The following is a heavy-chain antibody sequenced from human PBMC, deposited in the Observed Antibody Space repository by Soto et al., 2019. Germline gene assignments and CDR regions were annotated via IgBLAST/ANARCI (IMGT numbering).Heavy chain of an antibody. V-gene: IGHV3-64D*06. J-gene: IGHJ4*02. Sequence: GSLRLSCSASGFTFSSYAMHWVRQAPGKGLQYVSSISINGGSTYYADSVKGRFTISRDNSKNTLYLQMSSLRAEDTALYYCVKATYSSGWYGGYFDYWGQGTLVTVSS. CDR1: GFTFSSYA. CDR3: VKATYSSGWYGGYFDY. D-gene: IGHD6-19*01. CDR2: ISINGGST.